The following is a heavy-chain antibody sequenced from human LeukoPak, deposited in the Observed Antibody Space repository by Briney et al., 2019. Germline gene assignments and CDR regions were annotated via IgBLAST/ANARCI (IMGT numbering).Heavy chain of an antibody. CDR2: ISSSSSYI. J-gene: IGHJ4*02. D-gene: IGHD3-3*01. CDR3: ARGRAVLRFLEWLLDY. V-gene: IGHV3-21*01. CDR1: GFTFSSYS. Sequence: PGGSLRLSCAASGFTFSSYSMNWVRQAPGKGLEWVSSISSSSSYIYYADSVKGRFTISRDNAKNSLYLQMNSLRAEDTAVYYCARGRAVLRFLEWLLDYWGQGTLVTVSS.